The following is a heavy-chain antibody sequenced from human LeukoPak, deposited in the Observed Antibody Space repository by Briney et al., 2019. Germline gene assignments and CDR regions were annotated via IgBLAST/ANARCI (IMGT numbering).Heavy chain of an antibody. V-gene: IGHV4-30-4*01. D-gene: IGHD3-22*01. J-gene: IGHJ4*02. CDR1: GGSISSGDYY. CDR2: TYYSGST. Sequence: SQTLSLTCTVSGGSISSGDYYWSWIRQPPGKGLEWIGYTYYSGSTYYNPSLKSRVTISVDTSKNQFSLKLSSVTAADTAVYYCARARGTYYYDSSGYYDYWGQGTLVTVSS. CDR3: ARARGTYYYDSSGYYDY.